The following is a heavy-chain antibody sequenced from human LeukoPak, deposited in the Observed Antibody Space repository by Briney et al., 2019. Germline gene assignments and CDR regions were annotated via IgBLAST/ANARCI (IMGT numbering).Heavy chain of an antibody. Sequence: PSETLSLTCTVSGGSISSSAYWGWIRQPPGKGLEWIGSIYYSKHTYYNPSLKSRVTISADTSKNQFSLTLGSVSATDTAVYYCVSPRGFSYGYFDYWGQGTLVTVSS. CDR1: GGSISSSAY. J-gene: IGHJ4*02. V-gene: IGHV4-39*01. CDR2: IYYSKHT. CDR3: VSPRGFSYGYFDY. D-gene: IGHD5-18*01.